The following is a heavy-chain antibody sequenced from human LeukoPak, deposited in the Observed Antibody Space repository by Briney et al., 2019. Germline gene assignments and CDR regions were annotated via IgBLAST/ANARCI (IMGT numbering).Heavy chain of an antibody. D-gene: IGHD3-3*01. CDR1: GGSFSGYY. Sequence: SETLSLTCAVYGGSFSGYYWSWIRQPPGKGLEWIGEINHSGSTNYNPSLKSRVTISVDTSKNQFSLKLSSVTAADTAVYYCARGGVSPYDFWSGYFYWGQGTLVTVSS. J-gene: IGHJ4*02. CDR2: INHSGST. V-gene: IGHV4-34*01. CDR3: ARGGVSPYDFWSGYFY.